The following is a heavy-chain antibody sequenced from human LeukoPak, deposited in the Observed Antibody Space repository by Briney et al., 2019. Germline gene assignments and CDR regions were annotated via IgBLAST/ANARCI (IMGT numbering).Heavy chain of an antibody. V-gene: IGHV3-21*04. J-gene: IGHJ4*02. D-gene: IGHD3-9*01. CDR2: ISSSSSYI. CDR1: GFTFSSYS. Sequence: PGGSLRLSCAASGFTFSSYSMNWVRQAPGKGLEWVSSISSSSSYIYYADSVKGRFTISRDNAKNSLYLQMSSLRSEDTAVYYCARIRSQRGYFPSHYFDYWGQGTLVTVSS. CDR3: ARIRSQRGYFPSHYFDY.